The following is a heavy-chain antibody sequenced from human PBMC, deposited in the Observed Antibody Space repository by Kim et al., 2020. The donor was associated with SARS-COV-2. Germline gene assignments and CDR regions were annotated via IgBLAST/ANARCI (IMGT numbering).Heavy chain of an antibody. Sequence: AQGFTGRFVFSLDTSVSTAYLQISSLKAEDTAVYYCARDLFIAAAGGFDYWGQGTLVTVSS. J-gene: IGHJ4*02. V-gene: IGHV7-4-1*02. CDR3: ARDLFIAAAGGFDY. D-gene: IGHD6-13*01.